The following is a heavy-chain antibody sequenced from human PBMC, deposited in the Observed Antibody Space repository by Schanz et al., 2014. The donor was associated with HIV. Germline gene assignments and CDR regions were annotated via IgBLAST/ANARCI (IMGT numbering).Heavy chain of an antibody. V-gene: IGHV3-11*01. D-gene: IGHD2-15*01. CDR1: GFTFTDNY. J-gene: IGHJ4*02. Sequence: VQLVESGGGLVKPGGGLRLSCAASGFTFTDNYMSWIRQAPGEGLEWLSYISVNGATREYADSVKGRFTISRDNSKNTLYLQMNSLRAEDTAVYYCAKVVRFAMVTAPYYFDSWGQGTLVTVSS. CDR2: ISVNGATR. CDR3: AKVVRFAMVTAPYYFDS.